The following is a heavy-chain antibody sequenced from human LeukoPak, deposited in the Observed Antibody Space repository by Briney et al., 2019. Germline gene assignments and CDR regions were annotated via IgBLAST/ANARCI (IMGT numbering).Heavy chain of an antibody. D-gene: IGHD5-18*01. CDR2: FDPGDDEI. J-gene: IGHJ5*02. V-gene: IGHV1-24*01. CDR3: AIVDIAMVNSGLDP. Sequence: ASVKVSCKVSGYTLTDLSMHWVRQSPGRGLEWMGGFDPGDDEIVYAQKFQGRVTMTEDTSTDTAYMELSSLRSEDTAVYYCAIVDIAMVNSGLDPWRQGTLVTVSS. CDR1: GYTLTDLS.